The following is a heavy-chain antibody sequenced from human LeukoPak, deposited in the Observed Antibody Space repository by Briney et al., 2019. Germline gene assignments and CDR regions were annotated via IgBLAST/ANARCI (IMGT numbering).Heavy chain of an antibody. J-gene: IGHJ5*02. CDR1: GGSISSYY. Sequence: SETLSLTCTVSGGSISSYYWSWIRQPPGKGLEWIGHIYGSGSTNYNPSLKSRVTLSVDTSKNQFSLKLSSVDVADTAVYYCAREGTSGTHLNWFDPWGQGTLVTVSS. D-gene: IGHD1-1*01. V-gene: IGHV4-59*01. CDR3: AREGTSGTHLNWFDP. CDR2: IYGSGST.